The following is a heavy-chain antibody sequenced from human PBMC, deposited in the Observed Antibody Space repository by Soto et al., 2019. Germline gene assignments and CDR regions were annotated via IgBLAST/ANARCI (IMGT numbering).Heavy chain of an antibody. D-gene: IGHD1-7*01. CDR2: IHNDGSTT. V-gene: IGHV3-74*01. J-gene: IGHJ4*01. Sequence: GGSLRLSCAASGFTFSSYAMSWVRQAPGKGLMWVSRIHNDGSTTRYADSVKGRFTISRDNAKNTLYLQMSSLRVEDTAVYYCARDNWNSYWGQGTMVTVS. CDR1: GFTFSSYA. CDR3: ARDNWNSY.